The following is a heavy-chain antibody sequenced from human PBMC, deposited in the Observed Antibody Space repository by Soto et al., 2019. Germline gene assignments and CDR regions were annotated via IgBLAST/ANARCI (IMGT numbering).Heavy chain of an antibody. J-gene: IGHJ4*02. D-gene: IGHD3-10*01. V-gene: IGHV3-23*01. CDR3: AKDYARYYGSGSYYIPAPHLY. CDR1: GFTFSSYA. CDR2: ISGSGGST. Sequence: GGSLRLSCAASGFTFSSYAMSWVRQAPGKGLEWVSAISGSGGSTYYADSVKGRFTISRDNSKNTLYLQMNSLRAEDTAVYYCAKDYARYYGSGSYYIPAPHLYWGQGTLVTVSS.